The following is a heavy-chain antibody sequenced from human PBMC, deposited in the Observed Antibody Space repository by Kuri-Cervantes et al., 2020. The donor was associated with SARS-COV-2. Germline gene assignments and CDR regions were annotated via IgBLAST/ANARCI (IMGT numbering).Heavy chain of an antibody. J-gene: IGHJ6*02. Sequence: GGSLRLSCAASGFAFSNYGMHWVRQAPGKGLEWVAVISYDGSSKYYADSVKGRFTISRDNPKNTLYLQMNRLTIEDTAVYYCARVYEYVRLAWGMDVWGQGTTVTVSS. V-gene: IGHV3-30*03. CDR2: ISYDGSSK. CDR3: ARVYEYVRLAWGMDV. D-gene: IGHD2/OR15-2a*01. CDR1: GFAFSNYG.